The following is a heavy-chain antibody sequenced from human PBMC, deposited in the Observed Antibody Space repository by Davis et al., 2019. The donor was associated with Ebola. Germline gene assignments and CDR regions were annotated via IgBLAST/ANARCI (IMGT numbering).Heavy chain of an antibody. CDR2: TSGSGGST. D-gene: IGHD1-26*01. Sequence: GESLKISCAASGFTFSSYAMSWVRQAPGKGLEWVSATSGSGGSTYYADSVKGRFTISRDNSKNTLYLQMNSLKTEDTAVYYCTYSGSYYDYYFDYWGQGTLVTVSS. J-gene: IGHJ4*02. V-gene: IGHV3-23*01. CDR3: TYSGSYYDYYFDY. CDR1: GFTFSSYA.